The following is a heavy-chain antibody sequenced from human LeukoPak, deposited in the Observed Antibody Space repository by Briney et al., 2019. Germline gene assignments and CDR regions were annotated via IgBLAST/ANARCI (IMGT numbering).Heavy chain of an antibody. J-gene: IGHJ4*02. CDR2: IDPSDSYT. D-gene: IGHD2-15*01. Sequence: GESLKISCKGSGYNFTNYWITWVRQMPGKGLEWMGRIDPSDSYTNYSPSFQGHVTISTDKSISTAYAQWSSLRASDTAMYYCARQRGSFAFDYWGQGTLVTVSS. CDR3: ARQRGSFAFDY. V-gene: IGHV5-10-1*01. CDR1: GYNFTNYW.